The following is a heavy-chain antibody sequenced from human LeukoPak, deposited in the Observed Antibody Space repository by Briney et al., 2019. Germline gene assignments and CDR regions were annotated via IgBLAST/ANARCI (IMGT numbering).Heavy chain of an antibody. V-gene: IGHV4-59*12. CDR3: AVDYGDYGGPGAFDI. Sequence: PSETLSLTCTVSGGSISSYYWSWIRQPPGKGLEWIGYIYYSGSTNYNPSLKSRVTISVDTSKNQFSLKLSSVTAADTAVYYCAVDYGDYGGPGAFDIWGQGTMVTVSS. CDR2: IYYSGST. CDR1: GGSISSYY. D-gene: IGHD4-17*01. J-gene: IGHJ3*02.